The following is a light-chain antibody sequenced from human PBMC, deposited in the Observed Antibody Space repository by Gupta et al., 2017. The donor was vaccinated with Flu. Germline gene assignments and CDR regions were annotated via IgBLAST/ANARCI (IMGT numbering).Light chain of an antibody. CDR1: KLADQY. Sequence: SYELTQPPSVSVSPGQTATITCSGNKLADQYACWYQQKPGQSPLLVIYQDSKRPSGIPERFSGSNTATLTISGTQAVDEADYYCQAWDSSTAVFGGGTKLTVL. V-gene: IGLV3-1*01. J-gene: IGLJ2*01. CDR3: QAWDSSTAV. CDR2: QDS.